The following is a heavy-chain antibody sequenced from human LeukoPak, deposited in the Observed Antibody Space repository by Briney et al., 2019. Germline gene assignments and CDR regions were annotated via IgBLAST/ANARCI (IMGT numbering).Heavy chain of an antibody. CDR3: ARDRYCGSTSCRPFEYYFDY. V-gene: IGHV3-30-3*01. Sequence: PGRALRLSCAASGFTFSSYAMHWVRQAPGKGLEGVAVISYDGSNKYYADSVKGRFTISRDNSKNTLYLQMNSLRAEDTAVYYCARDRYCGSTSCRPFEYYFDYWGQGTLVTVSS. CDR2: ISYDGSNK. D-gene: IGHD2-2*01. CDR1: GFTFSSYA. J-gene: IGHJ4*02.